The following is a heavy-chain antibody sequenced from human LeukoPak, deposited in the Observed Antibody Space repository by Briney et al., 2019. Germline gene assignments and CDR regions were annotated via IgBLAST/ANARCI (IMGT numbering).Heavy chain of an antibody. Sequence: ASVKVSCKASGYTFTSYGISWVRQAPGQGLEWMGWISAYNGITNYAQKLQGRVTMTTDTSTSTAYMELRSLRSDDTAVYYCARDPQDIVVVPAAMFRSRYSSSWYDTDYWGQGTLVTVSS. CDR3: ARDPQDIVVVPAAMFRSRYSSSWYDTDY. CDR2: ISAYNGIT. CDR1: GYTFTSYG. V-gene: IGHV1-18*01. D-gene: IGHD2-2*01. J-gene: IGHJ4*02.